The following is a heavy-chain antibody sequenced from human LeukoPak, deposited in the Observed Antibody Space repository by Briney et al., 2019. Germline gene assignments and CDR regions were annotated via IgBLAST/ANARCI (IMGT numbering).Heavy chain of an antibody. D-gene: IGHD6-13*01. CDR1: GFTFCSNW. CDR2: INQDGTEK. Sequence: GGSLRLSCAASGFTFCSNWMSWVRQAPGKALEGVANINQDGTEKYYVDSVKGRFTISRDNAKNSLYLQMNSLRAEDTAVYYCAHICLAGPCIPTVGTSYWGQGTLVTVSP. CDR3: AHICLAGPCIPTVGTSY. J-gene: IGHJ4*02. V-gene: IGHV3-7*01.